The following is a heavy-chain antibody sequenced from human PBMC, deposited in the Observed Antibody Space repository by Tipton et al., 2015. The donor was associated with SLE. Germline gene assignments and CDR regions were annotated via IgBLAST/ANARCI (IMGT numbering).Heavy chain of an antibody. CDR3: AKTLAGATPGRYQSYWYFDL. J-gene: IGHJ2*01. V-gene: IGHV4-61*02. Sequence: TLSLTCTVSGGAISSGGYYWSWVRQPAGEGLEWIGRIYTSGKTFYNPSPKSRVTISMDLSNNQFSVNLSSVTASDTAVYYCAKTLAGATPGRYQSYWYFDLWGRGLRVIVSS. D-gene: IGHD1-1*01. CDR2: IYTSGKT. CDR1: GGAISSGGYY.